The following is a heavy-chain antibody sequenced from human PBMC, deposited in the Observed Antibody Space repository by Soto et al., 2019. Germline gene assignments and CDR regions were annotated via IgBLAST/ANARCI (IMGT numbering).Heavy chain of an antibody. D-gene: IGHD3-10*01. CDR3: ARSGSGSYYTPDYYYYYGMDV. J-gene: IGHJ6*02. CDR1: GFTFSSHS. CDR2: ISSSSSYI. Sequence: KPGGSLRLSCAASGFTFSSHSMNWVRQAPGKGLEWVSSISSSSSYIYYADSVKGRFTISRDHAKNSLYLQMNSLRAEDTAVYYCARSGSGSYYTPDYYYYYGMDVWGQGTTVTVSS. V-gene: IGHV3-21*01.